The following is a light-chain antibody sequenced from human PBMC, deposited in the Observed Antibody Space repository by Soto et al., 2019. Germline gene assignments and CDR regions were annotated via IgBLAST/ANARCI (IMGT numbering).Light chain of an antibody. V-gene: IGKV1-9*01. Sequence: IQLTQSPSSLSASLGDRFTITCRASQGISSYLAWYQQKPGKAPKLLIYAASTLQSGVPARFSGSGSGTDFTLTISSLQPKDFATYYCQQPRTFGPGTKVDIK. CDR1: QGISSY. CDR2: AAS. CDR3: QQPRT. J-gene: IGKJ3*01.